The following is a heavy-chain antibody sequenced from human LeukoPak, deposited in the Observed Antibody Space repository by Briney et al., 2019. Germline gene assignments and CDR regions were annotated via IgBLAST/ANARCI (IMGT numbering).Heavy chain of an antibody. V-gene: IGHV3-66*01. CDR2: IYSGGST. CDR3: ARRYCSGGSCYRDY. CDR1: GFTVSSNY. D-gene: IGHD2-15*01. J-gene: IGHJ4*02. Sequence: GGSLRLSCAASGFTVSSNYMTWVRQAPGKGLEWVSAIYSGGSTYYADSVKGRFTISRDNSKNTLYLQMGSLRAEDMAVYYCARRYCSGGSCYRDYWGQGTLVTVSS.